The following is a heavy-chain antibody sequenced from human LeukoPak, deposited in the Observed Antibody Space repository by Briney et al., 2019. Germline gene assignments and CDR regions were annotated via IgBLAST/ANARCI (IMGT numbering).Heavy chain of an antibody. D-gene: IGHD3-10*01. Sequence: ASVKVSCKASGYTFTSYGISWVRQAPGQGLEWMGWVSAYNGNTNYAQKLQGRVTMTTDTSTSTAYMELRSLRSDDTAVYYCARADESSGSYYLNWFDPWGQGTLVTVSS. CDR3: ARADESSGSYYLNWFDP. J-gene: IGHJ5*02. V-gene: IGHV1-18*01. CDR1: GYTFTSYG. CDR2: VSAYNGNT.